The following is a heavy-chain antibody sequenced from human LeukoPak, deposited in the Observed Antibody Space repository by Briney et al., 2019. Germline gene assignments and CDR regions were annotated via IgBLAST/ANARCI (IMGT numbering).Heavy chain of an antibody. V-gene: IGHV1-8*02. Sequence: ASVKVSCKASGGTFSSYAISWVRQAPGQGLEWMGWMNPNSGNTGYAQKFQGRVTMTRNTSISTAYMELSSLRSEDTAVYYCARGRRKLLFNRNYYFDYWGQGTLVTVSS. CDR2: MNPNSGNT. CDR1: GGTFSSYA. CDR3: ARGRRKLLFNRNYYFDY. J-gene: IGHJ4*02. D-gene: IGHD3-10*01.